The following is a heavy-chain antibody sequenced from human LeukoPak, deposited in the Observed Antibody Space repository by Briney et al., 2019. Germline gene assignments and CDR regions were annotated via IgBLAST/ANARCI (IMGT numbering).Heavy chain of an antibody. D-gene: IGHD6-19*01. V-gene: IGHV4-61*01. Sequence: SETLSLTCAVSGYSISSGYYWSWIRQPPGKGLEWIGYIYYSGSANYNPSLKSRVTISVDTSKNQFSLKLSSVTAADTAVYYCAGYSSGFDYWGQGTLVTVSS. J-gene: IGHJ4*02. CDR3: AGYSSGFDY. CDR1: GYSISSGYY. CDR2: IYYSGSA.